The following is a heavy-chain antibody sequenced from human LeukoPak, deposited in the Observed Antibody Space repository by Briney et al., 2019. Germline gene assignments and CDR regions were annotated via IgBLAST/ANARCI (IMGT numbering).Heavy chain of an antibody. CDR3: AKTGSTVTTLNWFDP. CDR1: GVTFSSLS. Sequence: PGGSLRLSCEASGVTFSSLSLSWVRQPPGKGLEWLSYISASSRTKYYADSVKGRFTISRDNSKNTLYLQMNSLRGEDTAVYYCAKTGSTVTTLNWFDPWGQGTLVTVSS. J-gene: IGHJ5*02. CDR2: ISASSRTK. D-gene: IGHD4-17*01. V-gene: IGHV3-48*01.